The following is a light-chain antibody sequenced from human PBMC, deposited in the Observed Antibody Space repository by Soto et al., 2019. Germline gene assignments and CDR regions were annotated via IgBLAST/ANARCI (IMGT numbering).Light chain of an antibody. CDR1: QGISSY. CDR2: AAS. J-gene: IGKJ5*01. CDR3: QGLNDYPIT. Sequence: DIQLTQSPSFLSASVGDIVTITCRASQGISSYLAWYQQKPGKAPKFLIYAASTLRGGVPSRFSGSGSGTEFTLTISSLQPEDFATYYCQGLNDYPITFGQGTRLEIK. V-gene: IGKV1-9*01.